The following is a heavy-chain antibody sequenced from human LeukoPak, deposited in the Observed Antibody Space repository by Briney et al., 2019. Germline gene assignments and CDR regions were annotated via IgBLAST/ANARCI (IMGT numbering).Heavy chain of an antibody. V-gene: IGHV3-23*01. D-gene: IGHD5-18*01. CDR1: GFTFSNYA. CDR3: AKDTGYNYGYDY. CDR2: VSGSGDST. J-gene: IGHJ4*02. Sequence: GGSLRLSCSTSGFTFSNYAMTWVRQAPGMGLEWVSLVSGSGDSTYYADSVKGRLTISRDNSKNMLYLQMNSLRAEDTAIYYCAKDTGYNYGYDYWGQGTLATVSS.